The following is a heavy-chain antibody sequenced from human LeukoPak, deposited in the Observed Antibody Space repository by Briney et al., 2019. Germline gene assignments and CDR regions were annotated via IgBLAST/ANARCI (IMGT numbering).Heavy chain of an antibody. CDR1: GGSFSGYY. D-gene: IGHD6-6*01. V-gene: IGHV4-34*01. Sequence: SETLSLTCAVYGGSFSGYYWSWIRQPPGKGLERIGEINHSGSTNYNPSLKSRVTISVDTSKNQFSLKLSSVTAADTAVYYCARGGGSSSSALDSWGQGTLVTVSS. J-gene: IGHJ5*01. CDR2: INHSGST. CDR3: ARGGGSSSSALDS.